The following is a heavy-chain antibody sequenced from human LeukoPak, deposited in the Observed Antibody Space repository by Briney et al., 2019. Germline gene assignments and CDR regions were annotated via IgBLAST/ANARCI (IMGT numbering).Heavy chain of an antibody. CDR1: GVSISSSY. D-gene: IGHD3-22*01. CDR2: IFDSGST. J-gene: IGHJ4*02. Sequence: SETLSLTCTVSGVSISSSYWSWIRQPPGEGLEWIGYIFDSGSTHYNTSLRSRVTISVDTSKNQFSLKLNSVTAADTAVYYCARVPSYDSSGYPKGYFDYWGQGTLVTVSS. CDR3: ARVPSYDSSGYPKGYFDY. V-gene: IGHV4-59*01.